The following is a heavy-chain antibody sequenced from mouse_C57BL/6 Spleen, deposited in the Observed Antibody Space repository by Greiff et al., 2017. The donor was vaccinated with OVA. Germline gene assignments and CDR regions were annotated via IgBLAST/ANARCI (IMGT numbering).Heavy chain of an antibody. J-gene: IGHJ4*01. D-gene: IGHD2-3*01. CDR3: AREDGYYSLYAMDY. Sequence: EVQLVESGGGLVKPGGSLKLSCAASGFTFSDYGMHWVRQAPEKGLEWVAYISSGSSTIYYADTVKGRFTISRDNAKNTLFLQMTSLRSEDTAMYYCAREDGYYSLYAMDYWGQGTSVTVSS. CDR2: ISSGSSTI. CDR1: GFTFSDYG. V-gene: IGHV5-17*01.